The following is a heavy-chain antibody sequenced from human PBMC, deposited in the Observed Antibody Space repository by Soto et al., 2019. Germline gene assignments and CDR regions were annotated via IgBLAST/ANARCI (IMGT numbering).Heavy chain of an antibody. CDR1: GYTFKDYY. Sequence: ASVKVSCKASGYTFKDYYMHWVRQAPGQGLEWMGWINSNTGGTNYAQKFQGRVTMTRDTSISTAYMELSRLRPDDTAVYYCARESVVTGTHHFDSWGQGAMVTVSS. V-gene: IGHV1-2*02. CDR3: ARESVVTGTHHFDS. J-gene: IGHJ4*02. CDR2: INSNTGGT. D-gene: IGHD1-7*01.